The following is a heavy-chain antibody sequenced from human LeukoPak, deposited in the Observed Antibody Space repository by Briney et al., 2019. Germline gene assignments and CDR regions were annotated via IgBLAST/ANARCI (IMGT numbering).Heavy chain of an antibody. V-gene: IGHV4-38-2*02. CDR1: GYSISSGFY. CDR3: ARDSGTYHTLNS. Sequence: ASETLSLTCAVSGYSISSGFYRGWIRQTPGKGLEWIASMFHSGSTYYNPSLKTRVAISVDTSKNQFSLKLTSVTAADTAIYYCARDSGTYHTLNSWGQGTLVTVSS. CDR2: MFHSGST. D-gene: IGHD1-26*01. J-gene: IGHJ5*02.